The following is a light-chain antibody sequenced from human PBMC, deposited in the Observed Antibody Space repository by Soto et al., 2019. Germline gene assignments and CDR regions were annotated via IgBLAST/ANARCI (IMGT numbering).Light chain of an antibody. CDR2: GAS. V-gene: IGKV3-20*01. CDR3: QQYVSWT. CDR1: QSISSNF. Sequence: EFVLTQSPGTLSVSPGERATLSCRASQSISSNFLAWYQQKPGQAPRLLIYGASSRATGITDRFSGSGSGTDFTLTFSRLEPEDSAIYYCQQYVSWTFGQGTKVEIK. J-gene: IGKJ1*01.